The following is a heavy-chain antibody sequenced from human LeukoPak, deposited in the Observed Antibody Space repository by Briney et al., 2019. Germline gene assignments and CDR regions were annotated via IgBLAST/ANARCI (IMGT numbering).Heavy chain of an antibody. CDR2: IDPSGGST. D-gene: IGHD3-22*01. CDR3: ARDRQYYYDSSGYYASAFDI. J-gene: IGHJ3*02. V-gene: IGHV1-46*01. CDR1: GYTFTSYY. Sequence: ASVKVSCKASGYTFTSYYMHWVRQAPAPGLEWMGIIDPSGGSTSYAQKFPGRVTMTSDTSTSTVYMELSSLRPEDTAVYYCARDRQYYYDSSGYYASAFDIWGQGTMVTVSA.